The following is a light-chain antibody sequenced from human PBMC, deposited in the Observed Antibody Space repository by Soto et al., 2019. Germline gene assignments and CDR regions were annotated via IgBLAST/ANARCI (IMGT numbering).Light chain of an antibody. Sequence: EILLTQSPGTLSLSPGERATLSCRASRSVSSSYLAWYQQKPGQAPRILIYGASSRATGIPDRFSGSGSGTDSTLTISSLEPEDFVVYYGQQYGSSPITFGQGTRLEIK. CDR1: RSVSSSY. CDR2: GAS. J-gene: IGKJ5*01. V-gene: IGKV3-20*01. CDR3: QQYGSSPIT.